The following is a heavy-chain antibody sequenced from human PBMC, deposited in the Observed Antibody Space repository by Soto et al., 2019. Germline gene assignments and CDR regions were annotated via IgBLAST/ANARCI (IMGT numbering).Heavy chain of an antibody. Sequence: GGSLRLSCAASGFTFSNYGMHWVRQAPGRGLEWVAIISYDGSTIYYADSVKGRFTISRDNSKNTLYLQLNTLRTEDTAVYYCAKPSQPYSAPYYFDYWGQGTLVTVSS. J-gene: IGHJ4*02. CDR2: ISYDGSTI. D-gene: IGHD4-4*01. CDR3: AKPSQPYSAPYYFDY. CDR1: GFTFSNYG. V-gene: IGHV3-30*18.